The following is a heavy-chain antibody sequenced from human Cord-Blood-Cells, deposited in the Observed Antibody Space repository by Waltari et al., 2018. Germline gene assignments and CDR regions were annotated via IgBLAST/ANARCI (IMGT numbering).Heavy chain of an antibody. CDR1: GYSFTSYW. J-gene: IGHJ6*02. Sequence: EVQLVQSGAEVKKPGESLKISCKGSGYSFTSYWIGWVRQMPGKGLEWMGIIYPGESDTRYSPSFQGQVTISADKSISTAYLQWSSLKASDTAMYYCVTTARGPYYYGSGSSYGMDVWGQGTTVTVSS. CDR2: IYPGESDT. D-gene: IGHD3-10*01. CDR3: VTTARGPYYYGSGSSYGMDV. V-gene: IGHV5-51*03.